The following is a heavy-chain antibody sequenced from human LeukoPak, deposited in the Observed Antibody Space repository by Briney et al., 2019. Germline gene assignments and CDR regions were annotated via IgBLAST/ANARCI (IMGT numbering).Heavy chain of an antibody. CDR1: GFTFSSYS. CDR2: ISSSSSTI. V-gene: IGHV3-48*01. D-gene: IGHD6-19*01. Sequence: GGSLRLSCAASGFTFSSYSMNWVRQAPGKGLEWVSYISSSSSTIYYADSVKGRFTISRDNAKNSLYLQMNCLRAGDTAVYYCARDHSSGWYRYFQHWGQGTLVTVSS. J-gene: IGHJ1*01. CDR3: ARDHSSGWYRYFQH.